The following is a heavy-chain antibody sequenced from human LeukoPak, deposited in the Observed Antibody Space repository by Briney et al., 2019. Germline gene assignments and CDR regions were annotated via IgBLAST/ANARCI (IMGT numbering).Heavy chain of an antibody. Sequence: PSETLSLTCTVSGGSISSYYWSWIRQPPGKGLEWIGYIYYSGSTNYNPSLKSRVTISVDTSKNQFSLKLSSVTAADTAVYYCARGHYDFWSGYYSWGQGTLVTV. CDR2: IYYSGST. CDR1: GGSISSYY. CDR3: ARGHYDFWSGYYS. J-gene: IGHJ4*02. D-gene: IGHD3-3*01. V-gene: IGHV4-59*01.